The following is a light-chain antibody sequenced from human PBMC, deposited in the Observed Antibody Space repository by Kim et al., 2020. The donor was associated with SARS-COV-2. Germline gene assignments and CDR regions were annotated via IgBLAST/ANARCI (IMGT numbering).Light chain of an antibody. Sequence: DIQMTQSPSSLSASVGDRVTITCRASQGISNYLAWYQHKPEKHPKLLICAASTMHSGVTSRFSGGGSGTDFTLTIGSLQPEDVATNDCNMYNNAPGTRGEGSKV. CDR3: NMYNNAPGT. V-gene: IGKV1-27*01. CDR1: QGISNY. CDR2: AAS. J-gene: IGKJ1*01.